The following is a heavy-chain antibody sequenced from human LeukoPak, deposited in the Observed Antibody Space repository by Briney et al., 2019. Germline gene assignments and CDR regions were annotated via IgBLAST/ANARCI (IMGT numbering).Heavy chain of an antibody. CDR2: IYHSGST. V-gene: IGHV4-30-2*01. D-gene: IGHD1-1*01. J-gene: IGHJ3*02. Sequence: SETLSLTCTVSGGFISSGGYSWSWIRQPPGKGLEWIGYIYHSGSTYYNPSLKSRVTISVDRSKNQFSLKLSSVTAADTAVYYCARGARWNDVFATHDAFDIWGQGTMVTVSS. CDR1: GGFISSGGYS. CDR3: ARGARWNDVFATHDAFDI.